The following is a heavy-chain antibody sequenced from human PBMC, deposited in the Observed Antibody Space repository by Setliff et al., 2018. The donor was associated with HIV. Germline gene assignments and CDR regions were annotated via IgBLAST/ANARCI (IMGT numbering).Heavy chain of an antibody. CDR3: ARQGGPGGPHYYYFYYMDV. Sequence: PGESLKISCKGSGYTFTNYWIGWVRQMPGKGLEWMGIIYPGDSDTRYSPSFQGQVTISADKSISPAYLQWSSLKASDTAMYYCARQGGPGGPHYYYFYYMDVGGKGTTVTVSS. D-gene: IGHD3-16*01. J-gene: IGHJ6*03. CDR2: IYPGDSDT. V-gene: IGHV5-51*01. CDR1: GYTFTNYW.